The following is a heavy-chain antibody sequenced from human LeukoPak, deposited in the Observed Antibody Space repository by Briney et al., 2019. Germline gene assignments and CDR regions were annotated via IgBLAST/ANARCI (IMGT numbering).Heavy chain of an antibody. CDR2: ISGDGTRT. Sequence: GGSLRLSCAASGFTFDDYAMHWVSQAPGKRLEWVSLISGDGTRTYYADSVKGRFTISRDNSKNSLYLQMNSLRTADTALYYCAKVPDYGDFIFDYWGQGTLVTVSS. D-gene: IGHD4-17*01. CDR1: GFTFDDYA. J-gene: IGHJ4*02. V-gene: IGHV3-43*02. CDR3: AKVPDYGDFIFDY.